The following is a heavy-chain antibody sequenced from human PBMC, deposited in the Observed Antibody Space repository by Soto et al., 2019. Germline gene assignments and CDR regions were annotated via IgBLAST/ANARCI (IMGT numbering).Heavy chain of an antibody. D-gene: IGHD6-13*01. CDR1: GDSVSSNSAA. V-gene: IGHV6-1*01. CDR3: ARVEAGAGYYYYGMDV. J-gene: IGHJ6*02. CDR2: TYYRSKWYN. Sequence: LSLTCAISGDSVSSNSAAWNWIRQSPSRGLEWLGRTYYRSKWYNDYAVSVKSRITINPETSKNQFSLQLNSVTPEDTAVYYCARVEAGAGYYYYGMDVWGQGTTLTVSS.